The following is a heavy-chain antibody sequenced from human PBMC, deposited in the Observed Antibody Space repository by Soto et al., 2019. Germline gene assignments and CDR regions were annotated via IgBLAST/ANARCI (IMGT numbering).Heavy chain of an antibody. D-gene: IGHD5-18*01. CDR3: AHSLQYSYGHYYYGMDV. CDR1: GFSLSTSGVG. J-gene: IGHJ6*02. CDR2: IYWDDDK. V-gene: IGHV2-5*02. Sequence: QITLKESGPTLVKPTQTLTLTCTFSGFSLSTSGVGVGWIRQPPGKALEWLALIYWDDDKRYSPSLKSRLTITKDTSKNQVVLTMTNMDPVDTATYYCAHSLQYSYGHYYYGMDVWGQGTTVTVSS.